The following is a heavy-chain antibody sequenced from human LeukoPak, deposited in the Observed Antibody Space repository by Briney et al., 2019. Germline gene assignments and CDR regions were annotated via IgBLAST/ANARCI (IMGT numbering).Heavy chain of an antibody. J-gene: IGHJ4*02. D-gene: IGHD6-6*01. V-gene: IGHV3-74*01. CDR1: GFTFSNFW. Sequence: GGSLRLSCAASGFTFSNFWMHWVRQAPGKGLVWVALIYGDGSFTRYADSVKGRFTISRDNAKNSLYLQMNSLRAEDTAVYYCARDSSSSICDYWGQGTLVTVSS. CDR3: ARDSSSSICDY. CDR2: IYGDGSFT.